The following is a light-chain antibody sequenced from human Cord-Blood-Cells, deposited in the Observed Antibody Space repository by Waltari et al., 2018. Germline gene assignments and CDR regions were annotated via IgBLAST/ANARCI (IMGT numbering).Light chain of an antibody. Sequence: DIQMTQSPSSLSASVGDRVTITCRASQSISSYLNWYQQKPGKAPKLLIYAASSLQSGCPSRCSVSGSGTDFTLTISSLQPEDFATYYCQQSYSTPWTFGQGTKVEIK. CDR1: QSISSY. CDR2: AAS. J-gene: IGKJ1*01. V-gene: IGKV1-39*01. CDR3: QQSYSTPWT.